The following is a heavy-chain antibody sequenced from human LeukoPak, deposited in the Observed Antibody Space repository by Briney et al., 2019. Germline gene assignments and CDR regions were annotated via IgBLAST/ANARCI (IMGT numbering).Heavy chain of an antibody. D-gene: IGHD3-3*01. CDR1: GFTFSDYY. V-gene: IGHV3-11*04. Sequence: GGSLRLSCAASGFTFSDYYMSWIRQAPGKGLEWVSYISSSGSTIYYADSVKGRFTISRDNAKNSLYLQMNSLRAEDTAVYYCARVGTIFGVVIISYYYYMDVWGKGTTVTVSS. CDR2: ISSSGSTI. J-gene: IGHJ6*03. CDR3: ARVGTIFGVVIISYYYYMDV.